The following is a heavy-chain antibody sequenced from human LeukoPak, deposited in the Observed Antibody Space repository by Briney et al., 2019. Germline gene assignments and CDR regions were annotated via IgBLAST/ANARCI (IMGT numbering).Heavy chain of an antibody. CDR1: GGSISSGGYS. D-gene: IGHD4-11*01. CDR3: ARVETSAAFDI. Sequence: SETLSLTCAVFGGSISSGGYSWSWIRQPPGKGLEWIGYIYHSGSTYYNPSLKSRVTISVDRSKNQFSLKLSSVTAADTAVYYCARVETSAAFDIWGQGTMVTVSS. J-gene: IGHJ3*02. CDR2: IYHSGST. V-gene: IGHV4-30-2*01.